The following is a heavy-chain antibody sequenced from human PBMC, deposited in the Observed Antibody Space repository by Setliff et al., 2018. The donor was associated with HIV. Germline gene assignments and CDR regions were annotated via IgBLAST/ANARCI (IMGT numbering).Heavy chain of an antibody. CDR2: IYTSGST. Sequence: PSETLSLTCTVSGGSISSGANYWSWIRQHPGKGLEWIGYIYTSGSTNYNPSLKSRVTISVDTSKNQFSLKLSSVTAADTAVYYCARGRLMGSSVLFFDFWGQGILVTVSS. V-gene: IGHV4-61*08. CDR3: ARGRLMGSSVLFFDF. D-gene: IGHD2-21*01. J-gene: IGHJ4*02. CDR1: GGSISSGANY.